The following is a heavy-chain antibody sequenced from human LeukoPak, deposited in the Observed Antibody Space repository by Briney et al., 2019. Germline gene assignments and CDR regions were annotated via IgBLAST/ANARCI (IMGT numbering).Heavy chain of an antibody. J-gene: IGHJ4*02. CDR1: GITFSSYS. CDR2: ISGTSSYI. V-gene: IGHV3-21*01. Sequence: GGSLRLSCAASGITFSSYSMNWVRQAPGKGLEWVSFISGTSSYIYYADSVKGRFTISRDNAKNSLYLQMNSLRAEDTAVYYCARLYSSSLVDYWGQGTLVTVSS. D-gene: IGHD6-13*01. CDR3: ARLYSSSLVDY.